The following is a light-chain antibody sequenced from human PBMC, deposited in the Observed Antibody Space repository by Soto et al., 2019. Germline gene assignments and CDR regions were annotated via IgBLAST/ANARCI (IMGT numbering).Light chain of an antibody. V-gene: IGLV1-47*01. J-gene: IGLJ1*01. CDR2: RND. CDR3: AAWDDSLSGYV. CDR1: RSNIGSNY. Sequence: QAVVTQPPSASGTPGQRVPISCSGSRSNIGSNYVYWYQQLPRAAPKPLIYRNDQRPSGVPDRFSGSKSGTSASLAISGLRSEDEADYYCAAWDDSLSGYVFGTGTKVTVL.